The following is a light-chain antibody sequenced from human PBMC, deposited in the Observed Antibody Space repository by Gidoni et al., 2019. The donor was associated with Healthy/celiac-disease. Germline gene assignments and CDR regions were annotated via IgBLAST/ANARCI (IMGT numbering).Light chain of an antibody. CDR3: QQSYSTPVT. Sequence: EIQITQSPSSRSASVGDRVTITCRASQSISSYLNWYQQKPGKAPKLLIYAASSLQSGVPSRFSGSGSGTEFTLTISSLQPEDFATYYCQQSYSTPVTFGPGTKVDIK. J-gene: IGKJ3*01. CDR1: QSISSY. V-gene: IGKV1-39*01. CDR2: AAS.